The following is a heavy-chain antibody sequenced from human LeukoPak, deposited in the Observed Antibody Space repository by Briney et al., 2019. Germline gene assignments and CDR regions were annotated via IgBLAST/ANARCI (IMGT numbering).Heavy chain of an antibody. CDR2: IRYDGRNK. D-gene: IGHD4-17*01. CDR3: AKEIWPTVTTPGHTHFDY. V-gene: IGHV3-30*02. J-gene: IGHJ4*02. Sequence: GGSLRLSCAASGFTFSTYGMHWVRQAPGKGLAWVAFIRYDGRNKYYADSVKGRFTISRDNSKNTLCLQMNSLRAEDTAVYYCAKEIWPTVTTPGHTHFDYWGQGTLVTVSS. CDR1: GFTFSTYG.